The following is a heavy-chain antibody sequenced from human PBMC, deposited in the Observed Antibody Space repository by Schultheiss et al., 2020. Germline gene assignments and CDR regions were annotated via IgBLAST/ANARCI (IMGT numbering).Heavy chain of an antibody. CDR1: GVSISGDTYY. CDR2: IHYSGST. V-gene: IGHV4-31*03. CDR3: ASCAWGRWFDP. D-gene: IGHD3-16*01. Sequence: SETLSLTCTVSGVSISGDTYYWSWIRQHPGRGLEWIGYIHYSGSTYYNPSLKSRVFISVDTSKNQFSLKLSSVTAADTAVYYCASCAWGRWFDPWGQGTLVTVSS. J-gene: IGHJ5*02.